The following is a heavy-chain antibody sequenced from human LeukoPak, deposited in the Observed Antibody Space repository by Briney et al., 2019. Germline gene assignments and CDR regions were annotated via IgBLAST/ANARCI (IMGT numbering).Heavy chain of an antibody. CDR3: AKAPQVYYDFWSGYSPEEDAFDI. J-gene: IGHJ3*02. Sequence: GGSLRLSCAASGFTFSSYAMSWVRQAPGKGLEWVSAISGSGGSTYYADSVKGRFTISRDNSKNTLYLQMNSLRAEDTAVYYCAKAPQVYYDFWSGYSPEEDAFDIWGQGTMVTVSS. CDR1: GFTFSSYA. D-gene: IGHD3-3*01. V-gene: IGHV3-23*01. CDR2: ISGSGGST.